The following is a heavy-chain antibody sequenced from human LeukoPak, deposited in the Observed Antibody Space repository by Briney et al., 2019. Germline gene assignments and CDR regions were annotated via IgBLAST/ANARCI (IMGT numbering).Heavy chain of an antibody. D-gene: IGHD5-18*01. CDR1: GFTFDDYA. J-gene: IGHJ4*02. CDR3: ARGDSYVDY. CDR2: ISWNSGSI. Sequence: GGSLRLSCAASGFTFDDYAMHWVRQAPGKGLEWVSGISWNSGSIGYADSVKGRFTISRDNAKNSLYLQMNSLRAEDTAVYYCARGDSYVDYWGQGTLVTVSS. V-gene: IGHV3-9*01.